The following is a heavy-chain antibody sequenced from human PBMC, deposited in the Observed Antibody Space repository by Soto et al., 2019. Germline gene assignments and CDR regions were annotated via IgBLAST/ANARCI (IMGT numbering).Heavy chain of an antibody. CDR1: GFTFSSYA. D-gene: IGHD3-3*01. V-gene: IGHV3-23*01. CDR2: ISGSGGST. CDR3: APSEGFWSGYYSY. Sequence: EVQLLESGGGLVQPGGSLRLSCAASGFTFSSYAMSWVRQAPGKGLEWVSAISGSGGSTYYADSVKGRFTISRDNSKNTLYLQMNSLRAEDTAVYYCAPSEGFWSGYYSYWGQGTLVTVSS. J-gene: IGHJ4*02.